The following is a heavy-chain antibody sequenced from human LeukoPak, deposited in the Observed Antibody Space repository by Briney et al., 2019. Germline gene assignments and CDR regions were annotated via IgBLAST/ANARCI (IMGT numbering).Heavy chain of an antibody. D-gene: IGHD3-10*01. CDR1: GFTFSSYA. CDR2: ISGSGGTT. J-gene: IGHJ4*02. CDR3: AKDAKFSLGYGSGSYY. V-gene: IGHV3-23*01. Sequence: PGGSLRLSCAASGFTFSSYAMSWVRQAPGKGLEWVSGISGSGGTTYYTDSVKGRFTISRDNSKNTLYLQMNSLRAEDTAVYYCAKDAKFSLGYGSGSYYWGQGTLVTVSS.